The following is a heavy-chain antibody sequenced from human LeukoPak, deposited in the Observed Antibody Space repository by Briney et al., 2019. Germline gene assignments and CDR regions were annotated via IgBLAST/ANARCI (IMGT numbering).Heavy chain of an antibody. CDR1: GFTYSSYA. CDR3: AKSPYCSSTRCSKGDYYMDV. J-gene: IGHJ6*03. CDR2: ISGSGGST. Sequence: GGSLRLSCGASGFTYSSYAMSWARQARGGALEGGSAISGSGGSTYYADSVKGRFTISRDNAGNSMFLQMNSLRAEDMAVYYCAKSPYCSSTRCSKGDYYMDVWGKGTTVTVSS. D-gene: IGHD2-2*01. V-gene: IGHV3-23*01.